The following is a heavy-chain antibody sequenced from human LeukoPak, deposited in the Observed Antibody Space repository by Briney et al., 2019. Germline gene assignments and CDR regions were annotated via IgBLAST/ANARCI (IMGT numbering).Heavy chain of an antibody. CDR3: AKDPGSIFGLASSDYYGMDV. CDR2: ISYDGSNK. CDR1: GFTFSSYA. Sequence: GGSLRPSCAASGFTFSSYAMHWVRQAPGKGLEWVAVISYDGSNKYYADSVKGRFTISRDNSKNTLYLQMNSLRAEDTAVYYCAKDPGSIFGLASSDYYGMDVWGQGTTVTVSS. J-gene: IGHJ6*02. D-gene: IGHD3/OR15-3a*01. V-gene: IGHV3-30-3*01.